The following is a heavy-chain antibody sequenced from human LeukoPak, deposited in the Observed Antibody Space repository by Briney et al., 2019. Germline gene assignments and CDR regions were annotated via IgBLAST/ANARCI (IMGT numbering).Heavy chain of an antibody. D-gene: IGHD1-26*01. CDR1: GFXFSSYE. V-gene: IGHV3-48*03. Sequence: GGSLRLSCAASGFXFSSYEMNWVRQAPGKGLEWVSVKGRFTISRDNAKNSVHLQMNSLRAEDTAVYYCARDPLGAQFDYWGQGTLVTVSS. J-gene: IGHJ4*02. CDR3: ARDPLGAQFDY.